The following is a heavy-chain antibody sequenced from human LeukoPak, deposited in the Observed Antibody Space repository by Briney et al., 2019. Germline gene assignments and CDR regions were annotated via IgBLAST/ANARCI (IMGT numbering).Heavy chain of an antibody. J-gene: IGHJ4*02. CDR1: GFTFSSYE. CDR3: ARQGATTLDY. CDR2: ISSSGSTI. D-gene: IGHD1-26*01. Sequence: GGSLRLSCAASGFTFSSYEMNWVRQAPGKGLEWVSYISSSGSTIYYADSVKGRFTISRDNAKNSLYLQMNSLRAEDTAVYYCARQGATTLDYWGQGTPVTVSS. V-gene: IGHV3-48*03.